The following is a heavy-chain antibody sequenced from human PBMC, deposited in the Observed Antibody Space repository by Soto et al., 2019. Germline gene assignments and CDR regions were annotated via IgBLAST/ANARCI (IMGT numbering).Heavy chain of an antibody. CDR1: GGTISSGGYS. J-gene: IGHJ4*02. Sequence: PSETLSLTCAVSGGTISSGGYSWSWIRQPPGKGLERIGYIYHSGSTYYNPSLKSRVTISVDTSKNQFSLKLSSVIASDTVVYYGASRKSSPFFDFWVQGTLVIVS. V-gene: IGHV4-30-2*05. CDR3: ASRKSSPFFDF. CDR2: IYHSGST. D-gene: IGHD3-10*01.